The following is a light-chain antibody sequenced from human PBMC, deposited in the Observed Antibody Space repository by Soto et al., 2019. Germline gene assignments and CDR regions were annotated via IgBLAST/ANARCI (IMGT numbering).Light chain of an antibody. CDR3: QQYNNWPLT. CDR2: GAY. V-gene: IGKV3-15*01. CDR1: QSINID. Sequence: EIVMTQSPDTLSVSPGERATLSCRASQSINIDVAWYQRRPGQAPRLLFYGAYTRATGVPARFSASGSGTDFTLTVSSLQSEDFAVYYCQQYNNWPLTFGGGTKVEIK. J-gene: IGKJ4*01.